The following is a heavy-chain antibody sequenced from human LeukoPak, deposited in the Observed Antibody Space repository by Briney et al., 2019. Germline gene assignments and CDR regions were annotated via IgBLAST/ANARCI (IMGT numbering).Heavy chain of an antibody. CDR1: GYIFTGYY. Sequence: ASVKVSCKASGYIFTGYYMHWVRQAPGQGLEWMGRINPNSGGTNYAQKFQGRVTMTRDTSISTAYMELSRLRSDDTAVYYCARDSLWGIAAAGGYFDYWGQGTLVTVSS. CDR2: INPNSGGT. J-gene: IGHJ4*02. D-gene: IGHD6-13*01. CDR3: ARDSLWGIAAAGGYFDY. V-gene: IGHV1-2*06.